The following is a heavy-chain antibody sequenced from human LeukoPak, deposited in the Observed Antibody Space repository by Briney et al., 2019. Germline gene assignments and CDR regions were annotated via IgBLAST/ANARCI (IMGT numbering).Heavy chain of an antibody. J-gene: IGHJ2*01. CDR3: ARVYGYNYWYFYL. D-gene: IGHD5-24*01. Sequence: SETLSLTCTVSGASITSYYWSWFRQPPGKALEWIGYIYYSGNTKYNPSLKSRATISEDTSKKLFSLKLNSVTAADTAVYYCARVYGYNYWYFYLWGRGTLVTVSS. CDR1: GASITSYY. V-gene: IGHV4-59*01. CDR2: IYYSGNT.